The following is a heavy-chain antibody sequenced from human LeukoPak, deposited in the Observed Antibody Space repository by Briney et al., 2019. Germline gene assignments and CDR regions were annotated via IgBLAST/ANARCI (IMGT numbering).Heavy chain of an antibody. CDR1: GYSISSGYY. J-gene: IGHJ5*02. V-gene: IGHV4-38-2*02. D-gene: IGHD1-20*01. CDR3: ARERGDNWNVGP. CDR2: IYHSGST. Sequence: SETLSLTCTVSGYSISSGYYWGWIRQPPGKGLEWIGTIYHSGSTYYNPSLESRVTISVDTSKNQFSLKLSSVTAADTAVYYCARERGDNWNVGPWGQGTLDTVSS.